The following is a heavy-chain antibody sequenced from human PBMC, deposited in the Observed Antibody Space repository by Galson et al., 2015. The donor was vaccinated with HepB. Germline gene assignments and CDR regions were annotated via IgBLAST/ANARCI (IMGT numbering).Heavy chain of an antibody. CDR3: ASQHIVVGTAIVDY. CDR2: ILHDGSKE. Sequence: SLRLSCAASGFTFSNYAIYWVRQAPGKGLEWVAAILHDGSKEHYADSVKGRFTISRDNSKNTLYLQMNSLRPEDTAVYYCASQHIVVGTAIVDYWGQGTLVTVSS. D-gene: IGHD2-21*02. V-gene: IGHV3-30*04. J-gene: IGHJ4*02. CDR1: GFTFSNYA.